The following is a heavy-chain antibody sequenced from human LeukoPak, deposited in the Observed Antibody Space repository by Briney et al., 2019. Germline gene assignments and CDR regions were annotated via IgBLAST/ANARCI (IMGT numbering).Heavy chain of an antibody. CDR1: GYTFTSYG. V-gene: IGHV1-69*06. CDR3: AIDRAKSGSDLRYSSSWYNY. CDR2: IIPIFGTA. Sequence: ASVKVSCKASGYTFTSYGISWVRQAPGQGLEWMGGIIPIFGTANYAQKFQGRVTITADKSTSTAYMELSSLRSEDTAVYYCAIDRAKSGSDLRYSSSWYNYWGQGTLVTVSS. J-gene: IGHJ4*02. D-gene: IGHD6-13*01.